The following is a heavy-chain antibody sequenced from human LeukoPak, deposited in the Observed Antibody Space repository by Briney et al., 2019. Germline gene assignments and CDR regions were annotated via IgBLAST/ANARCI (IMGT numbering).Heavy chain of an antibody. CDR1: GFTFSSYA. Sequence: PGRSLRLSFAASGFTFSSYAMHWVRQAPGKGLEWVAVISYDGSNKYYADSVKGRFTISRENGKKSLYLQMNSLRAGDTAVYYCARRSTVYDSSGYYWAYDIWGQGTVVTVSS. J-gene: IGHJ3*02. CDR2: ISYDGSNK. CDR3: ARRSTVYDSSGYYWAYDI. D-gene: IGHD3-22*01. V-gene: IGHV3-30*14.